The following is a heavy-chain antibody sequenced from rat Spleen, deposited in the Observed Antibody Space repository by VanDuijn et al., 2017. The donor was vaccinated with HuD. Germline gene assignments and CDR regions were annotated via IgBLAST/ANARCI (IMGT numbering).Heavy chain of an antibody. CDR3: TREGYNNWGAFAY. J-gene: IGHJ3*01. D-gene: IGHD1-10*01. Sequence: QVQLKESGPGLVQPSQTLSLTCTVSGFSLTSYGVSWVRQPPGKGLEWIGAIWSGGSTDYNSALKSRLSISRDTSQSQVFLKMNSLQTEDTAIYFCTREGYNNWGAFAYWGQGTLVTVSS. CDR1: GFSLTSYG. V-gene: IGHV2-15*01. CDR2: IWSGGST.